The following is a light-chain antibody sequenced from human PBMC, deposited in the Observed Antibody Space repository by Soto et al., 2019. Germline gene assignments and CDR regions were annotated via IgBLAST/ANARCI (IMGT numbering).Light chain of an antibody. Sequence: EIVLTQSPATLAVSTGETATLSCRASQSVSSKLALYQQKPGQAPRLLFYGASTGATGIPARFSGSGSETDFTLSISSLQSEDFAVYYCQQYNNWPGTFGQGNKVEIQ. CDR2: GAS. V-gene: IGKV3-15*01. CDR3: QQYNNWPGT. CDR1: QSVSSK. J-gene: IGKJ1*01.